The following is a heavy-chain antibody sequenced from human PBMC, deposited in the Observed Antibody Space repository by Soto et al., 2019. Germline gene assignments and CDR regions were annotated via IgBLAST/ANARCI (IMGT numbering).Heavy chain of an antibody. V-gene: IGHV3-30*18. Sequence: QVQLVESGGGVVQPGTSLRLSCAASGFSFTTYGMHWVRQAPGKGLEWVAVISYDGSNKYYVDSVNGRFTISRDNSKSTLYLQINSLRAEDTAVYYCAKGTPYSSGWYYFDHWGQATLVTVSS. CDR1: GFSFTTYG. D-gene: IGHD6-19*01. CDR3: AKGTPYSSGWYYFDH. CDR2: ISYDGSNK. J-gene: IGHJ4*02.